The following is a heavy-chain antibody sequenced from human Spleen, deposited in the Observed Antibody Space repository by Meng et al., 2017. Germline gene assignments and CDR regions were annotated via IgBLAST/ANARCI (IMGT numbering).Heavy chain of an antibody. CDR2: IYHSGSA. CDR3: ARGPTTMAHDFDY. Sequence: QVALQGSAPALGKPSGTLSLTCYVAGCSICSSHGWSWVRQPPGKGLEWIGEIYHSGSANYNPSLKTRVTISVDKSKNQFSLKVRSVTAADTAVYYCARGPTTMAHDFDYWGQGTLVTVSS. CDR1: GCSICSSHG. D-gene: IGHD4-11*01. J-gene: IGHJ4*02. V-gene: IGHV4-4*02.